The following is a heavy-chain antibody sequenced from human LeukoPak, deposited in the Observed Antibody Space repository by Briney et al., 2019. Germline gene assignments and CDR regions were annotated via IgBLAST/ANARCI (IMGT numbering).Heavy chain of an antibody. CDR1: GYTFTGYY. CDR2: INPNSGGT. Sequence: GASVKVSCKASGYTFTGYYMHWVRQAPGQGLEWMGWINPNSGGTNYAQKFQGRVTMTRDTSISTAYMELSRLRSEDTAVYYCATGPGLYCSGGSCYSQDYYYMDVWGKGTTVTVSS. V-gene: IGHV1-2*02. J-gene: IGHJ6*03. D-gene: IGHD2-15*01. CDR3: ATGPGLYCSGGSCYSQDYYYMDV.